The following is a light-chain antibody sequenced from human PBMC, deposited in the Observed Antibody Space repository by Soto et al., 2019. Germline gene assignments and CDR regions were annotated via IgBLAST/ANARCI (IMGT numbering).Light chain of an antibody. CDR2: GAS. Sequence: EIVVTQSPATLSVSPGERATLSCRASQSLSSNLAWYQQKPGQAPRLLIYGASTRATGIPARFSGSGSGTEFTLTISSLQSEDFAVYYCQQYNNWPRTFGQGTRLEI. V-gene: IGKV3-15*01. CDR3: QQYNNWPRT. J-gene: IGKJ5*01. CDR1: QSLSSN.